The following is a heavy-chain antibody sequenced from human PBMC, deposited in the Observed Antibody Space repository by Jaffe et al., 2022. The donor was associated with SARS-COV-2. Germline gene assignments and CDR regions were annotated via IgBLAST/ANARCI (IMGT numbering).Heavy chain of an antibody. Sequence: QVQLQESGPGLVKPSQTLSLTCTVSGGSISSGSYYWSWIRQPAGKGLEWIGRIYTSGSTNYNPSLKSRVTISVDTSKNQFSLKLSSVTAADTAVYYCASSGSPRVGGMDVWGQGTTVTVSS. D-gene: IGHD6-13*01. V-gene: IGHV4-61*02. CDR2: IYTSGST. J-gene: IGHJ6*02. CDR3: ASSGSPRVGGMDV. CDR1: GGSISSGSYY.